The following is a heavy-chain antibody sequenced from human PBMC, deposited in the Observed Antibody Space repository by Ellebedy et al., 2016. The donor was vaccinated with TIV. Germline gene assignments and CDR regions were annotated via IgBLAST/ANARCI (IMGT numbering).Heavy chain of an antibody. CDR1: GFPIRNYW. CDR2: IKDDGTEI. J-gene: IGHJ5*02. CDR3: AKSNWLDP. V-gene: IGHV3-7*03. Sequence: GESLKISCTASGFPIRNYWMNWVRQAPGKGLEWVANIKDDGTEIYYVDSVKGRFSISRDIATNSLYLQLNRLRVEDTAVYYCAKSNWLDPWGQGTLVTVSS.